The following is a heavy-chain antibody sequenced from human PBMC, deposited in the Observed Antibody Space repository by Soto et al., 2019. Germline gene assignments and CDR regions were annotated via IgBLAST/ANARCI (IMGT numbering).Heavy chain of an antibody. D-gene: IGHD2-15*01. Sequence: QVQLVESGGGVVQPGRSLRLSCAASGFTFSSYGLHWVRQAPGKGLEWVAVISDDGRNKYYADPVKGRFTISRDNSMNTLYLQMNSLRAEDTAVYYCAKSGYCSGGNCQWYFGLWGRGTLVTVSS. CDR1: GFTFSSYG. J-gene: IGHJ2*01. CDR2: ISDDGRNK. V-gene: IGHV3-30*18. CDR3: AKSGYCSGGNCQWYFGL.